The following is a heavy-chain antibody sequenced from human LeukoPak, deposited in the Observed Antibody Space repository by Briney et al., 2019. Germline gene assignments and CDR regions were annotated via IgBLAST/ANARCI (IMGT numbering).Heavy chain of an antibody. Sequence: GGSLRLSCAASEFSVGSNYMTWVRQAPGKGLEWVSLIYSGGSTYYADSVKGRFTISRDNSKNTLYLQMKSLRAEDTAVYHCSKGGSYEAQSYYFYLDVWGKGTTVTISS. J-gene: IGHJ6*03. V-gene: IGHV3-66*01. D-gene: IGHD2-15*01. CDR1: EFSVGSNY. CDR2: IYSGGST. CDR3: SKGGSYEAQSYYFYLDV.